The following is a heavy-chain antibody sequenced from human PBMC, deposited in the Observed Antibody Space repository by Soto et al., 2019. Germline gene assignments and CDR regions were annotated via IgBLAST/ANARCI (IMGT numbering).Heavy chain of an antibody. J-gene: IGHJ6*02. Sequence: WYIYYSVSTYYNPSLKSRVTISVDTSKNQFSLKLSSVTAADTGVYYCARVLPPAIAARPYNYYYGMDVWGQGTTVTVSS. CDR3: ARVLPPAIAARPYNYYYGMDV. D-gene: IGHD6-6*01. CDR2: IYYSVST. V-gene: IGHV4-31*02.